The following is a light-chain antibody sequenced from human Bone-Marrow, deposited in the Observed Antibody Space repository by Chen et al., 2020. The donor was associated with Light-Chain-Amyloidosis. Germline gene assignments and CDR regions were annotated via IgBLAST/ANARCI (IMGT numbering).Light chain of an antibody. Sequence: SYVLTQAPSVSAAPGQTATMFCGGNDIGSKSLHWYQQRPGQAPVLIVYDDHDRPSGIPARFSGHNSGNTATLTISRVEAGDEADYYCQVWDSGSDHVVFGGGTRLTVL. V-gene: IGLV3-21*02. CDR2: DDH. J-gene: IGLJ2*01. CDR1: DIGSKS. CDR3: QVWDSGSDHVV.